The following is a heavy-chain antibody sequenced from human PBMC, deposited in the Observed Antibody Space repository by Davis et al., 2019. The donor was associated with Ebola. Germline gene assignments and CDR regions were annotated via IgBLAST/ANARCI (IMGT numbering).Heavy chain of an antibody. Sequence: PGESLKISCAASGFTFSSYEMNWVRQAPGKGLEWVSYISSSGSTIYYADSVKGRFTISRDNAKNSLYLQMNSLRAEDTAVYYCAREEVTTDYYGMDVWGQGTTVTVSS. D-gene: IGHD4-11*01. CDR1: GFTFSSYE. V-gene: IGHV3-48*03. CDR3: AREEVTTDYYGMDV. J-gene: IGHJ6*02. CDR2: ISSSGSTI.